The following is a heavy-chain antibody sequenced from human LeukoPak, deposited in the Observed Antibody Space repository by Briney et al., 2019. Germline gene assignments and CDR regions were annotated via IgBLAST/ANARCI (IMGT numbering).Heavy chain of an antibody. CDR3: AREYSYGGITRGYYFDY. Sequence: ASVKVSCKASGYTFTSYYMHWVRQAPGHGLEWMGIINPSVGSTSYAQKFPDRVTMTRDTSTSTVYMELKRLRSENTAVYYCAREYSYGGITRGYYFDYWGQGTLVTVSS. J-gene: IGHJ4*02. CDR2: INPSVGST. D-gene: IGHD5-18*01. V-gene: IGHV1-46*01. CDR1: GYTFTSYY.